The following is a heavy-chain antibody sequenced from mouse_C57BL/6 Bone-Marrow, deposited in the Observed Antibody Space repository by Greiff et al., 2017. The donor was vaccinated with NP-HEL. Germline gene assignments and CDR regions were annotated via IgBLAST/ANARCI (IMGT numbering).Heavy chain of an antibody. Sequence: VKLQQPGAELVKPGASVKVSCKASGYTFTSYWMHWVKQRPGQGLEWIGRIHPSDSDTNYNQKFKGKATLTVDKSSSTAYMQLSSLTSEDSAVYYCAIGPLLLRNYAMDYWGQGTSVTVSS. D-gene: IGHD1-1*01. CDR2: IHPSDSDT. V-gene: IGHV1-74*01. CDR3: AIGPLLLRNYAMDY. CDR1: GYTFTSYW. J-gene: IGHJ4*01.